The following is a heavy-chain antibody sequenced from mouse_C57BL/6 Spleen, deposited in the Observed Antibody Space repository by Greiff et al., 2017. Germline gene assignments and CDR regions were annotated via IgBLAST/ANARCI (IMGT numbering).Heavy chain of an antibody. V-gene: IGHV1-64*01. CDR2: IHPNSGST. J-gene: IGHJ2*01. Sequence: QVQLQQPGAELVKPGASVKLSCKASGYTFTSYWMHWVKQRPGQGLEWIGMIHPNSGSTNYNEKFKSKATLTVDKSSSTAYMQLSSLTSEDSAVYYCARSNYGNYYFDYWGQGTTLTVSS. CDR3: ARSNYGNYYFDY. D-gene: IGHD2-1*01. CDR1: GYTFTSYW.